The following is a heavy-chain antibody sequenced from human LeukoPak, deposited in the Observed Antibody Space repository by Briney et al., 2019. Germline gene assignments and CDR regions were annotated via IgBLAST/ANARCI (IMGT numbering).Heavy chain of an antibody. V-gene: IGHV4-39*01. CDR1: GGSISTSDYW. CDR2: IFYSGST. Sequence: SETLSLTCSVSGGSISTSDYWWGCIRQPPGKGLEWIGSIFYSGSTHYNPSLKSRVTISVDTSKNQFSLKLTSVTAADTALYYCVRQVGTGHWAFDYWGQGNLVTVSS. CDR3: VRQVGTGHWAFDY. J-gene: IGHJ4*02. D-gene: IGHD2-8*02.